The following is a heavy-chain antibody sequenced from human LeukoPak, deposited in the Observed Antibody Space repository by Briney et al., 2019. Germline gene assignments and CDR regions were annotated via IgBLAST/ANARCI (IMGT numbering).Heavy chain of an antibody. CDR3: ARVVKDGSSWYGALKY. CDR2: INPSGGST. Sequence: ASVKVSCKASGYTFTRYDINWVRQAPGQGLEWMGIINPSGGSTSYAQKFQGRVTMTRDTSTSTVYMELSSLRSEDTAVYYCARVVKDGSSWYGALKYWGQGTLVTVSS. J-gene: IGHJ4*02. CDR1: GYTFTRYD. V-gene: IGHV1-46*01. D-gene: IGHD6-13*01.